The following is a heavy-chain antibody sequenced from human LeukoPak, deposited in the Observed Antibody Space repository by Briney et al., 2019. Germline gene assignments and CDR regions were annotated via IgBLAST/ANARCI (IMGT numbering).Heavy chain of an antibody. V-gene: IGHV3-74*01. CDR1: GFTFSSYW. CDR2: INSDGSST. J-gene: IGHJ6*04. CDR3: ARGGYSYDNYYYYGMDV. Sequence: GGSLRLSCAASGFTFSSYWMHWVRHAPGKGLVWVSRINSDGSSTSYADSVKGRFTISRDNAKNTLYLQMNSLRAEDTAVYYCARGGYSYDNYYYYGMDVWGKGTTVTVSS. D-gene: IGHD5-18*01.